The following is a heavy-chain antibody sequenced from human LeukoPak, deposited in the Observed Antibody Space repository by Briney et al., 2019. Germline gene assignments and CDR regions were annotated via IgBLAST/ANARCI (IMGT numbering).Heavy chain of an antibody. CDR3: ARPLGARAPDAFDI. V-gene: IGHV1-2*02. CDR1: GYTFTGYY. Sequence: ASVKVSCKASGYTFTGYYMHWVRQAPGQGLEWMGWINPDSGGTNYAQKFQGRVTMTRDTSISTAYMELSRLRSDDTAVYYCARPLGARAPDAFDIWGQGTMVTVSS. J-gene: IGHJ3*02. CDR2: INPDSGGT. D-gene: IGHD1-26*01.